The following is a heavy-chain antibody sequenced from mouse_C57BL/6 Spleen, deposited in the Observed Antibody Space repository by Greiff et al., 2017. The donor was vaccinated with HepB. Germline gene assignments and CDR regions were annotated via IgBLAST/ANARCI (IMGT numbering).Heavy chain of an antibody. V-gene: IGHV5-9-1*02. Sequence: DVHLVESGEGLVKPGGSLKLSCAASGFTFSSYAMSWVRQTPEKRLEWVAYISSGGDYIYYADTVKGRFTISRDNARNTLYLQMSSLKSEDTAMYYCTRLPEYYAMDYWGQGTSVTVSS. CDR1: GFTFSSYA. CDR2: ISSGGDYI. CDR3: TRLPEYYAMDY. J-gene: IGHJ4*01.